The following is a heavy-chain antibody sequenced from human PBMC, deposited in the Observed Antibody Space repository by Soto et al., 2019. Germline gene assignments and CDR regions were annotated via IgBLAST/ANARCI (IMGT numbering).Heavy chain of an antibody. Sequence: ASVKVSCKASGYTFTGYYMHWVRQAPGQGLEWMGWINPNSGGTNYAQKFQGWVTMTRDTSISTAYMELSRLRSDDTAVYYCARGRVLWYYYDSSGYSAEYFQHWGQGTLVTVSS. J-gene: IGHJ1*01. V-gene: IGHV1-2*04. CDR2: INPNSGGT. CDR1: GYTFTGYY. CDR3: ARGRVLWYYYDSSGYSAEYFQH. D-gene: IGHD3-22*01.